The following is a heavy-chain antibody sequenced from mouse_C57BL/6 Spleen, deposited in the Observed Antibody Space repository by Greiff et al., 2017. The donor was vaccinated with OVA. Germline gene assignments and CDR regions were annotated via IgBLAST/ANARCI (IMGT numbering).Heavy chain of an antibody. J-gene: IGHJ2*01. CDR3: TRGIYYGSSYQDYYDD. CDR1: GYTFTDYE. D-gene: IGHD1-1*01. CDR2: IDPETGGT. V-gene: IGHV1-15*01. Sequence: QVQLQQSGAELVRPGASVTLSCKASGYTFTDYEMHWVKQTPVHGLEWIGAIDPETGGTAYNQKFKGKAILTADKSSSTAYMELRSLTSEDSAVYYCTRGIYYGSSYQDYYDDWGKGTTLTVAT.